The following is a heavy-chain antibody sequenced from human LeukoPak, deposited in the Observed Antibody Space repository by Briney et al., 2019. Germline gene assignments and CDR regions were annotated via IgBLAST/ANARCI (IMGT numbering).Heavy chain of an antibody. CDR3: ARSDGYSSGLTPFDY. Sequence: GASVKVSCKASGYTFTSYGISWVRQAPGQGLEWMGWISAYNGNTNYAQKLQGRVTMTTDTSTSTAYMELRSPRSDDTAVYYCARSDGYSSGLTPFDYWGQGTLVTVSS. CDR2: ISAYNGNT. D-gene: IGHD6-19*01. V-gene: IGHV1-18*01. J-gene: IGHJ4*02. CDR1: GYTFTSYG.